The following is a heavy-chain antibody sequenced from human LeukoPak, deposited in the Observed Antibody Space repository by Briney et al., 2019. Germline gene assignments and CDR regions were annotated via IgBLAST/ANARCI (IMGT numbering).Heavy chain of an antibody. V-gene: IGHV3-9*01. J-gene: IGHJ6*02. CDR1: GFTFDDYA. CDR2: ISWNSGSI. D-gene: IGHD3-10*01. Sequence: GRSLRLSCAASGFTFDDYAMHWVRQAPGKGLEWVSGISWNSGSIGYADSVKGRFTISRDNAKNSLYLQMNSLRAEDTALYYCAKDDEVRANYYYGMDVWGQGTTVTVSS. CDR3: AKDDEVRANYYYGMDV.